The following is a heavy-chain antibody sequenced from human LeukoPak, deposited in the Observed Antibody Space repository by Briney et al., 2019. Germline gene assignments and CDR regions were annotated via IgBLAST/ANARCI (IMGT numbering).Heavy chain of an antibody. CDR3: ARATYSFDSSGYTLGY. V-gene: IGHV4-59*01. CDR1: GGSISSYY. D-gene: IGHD3-22*01. CDR2: IYYSGST. J-gene: IGHJ4*02. Sequence: SETLSLTCTVSGGSISSYYWSWIRQPPGKGLEWIGYIYYSGSTNYNPSLKSRVTISVDTSKNQFSLKLSSVTAADTAVYYCARATYSFDSSGYTLGYWGQGTLVTVSS.